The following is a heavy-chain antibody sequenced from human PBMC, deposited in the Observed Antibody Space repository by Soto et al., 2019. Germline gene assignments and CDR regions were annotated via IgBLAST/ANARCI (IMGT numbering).Heavy chain of an antibody. Sequence: GESLKISCKGSGYSFTSYWISWARQMPGKGLEWMGRIDPSDSYTNYSPSFQGHVTISADKSISTAYLQWSSLKASDTAMYYCARLPFDYDILTGYYPKGFDYWGQGTLVTVSS. J-gene: IGHJ4*02. CDR3: ARLPFDYDILTGYYPKGFDY. V-gene: IGHV5-10-1*01. CDR1: GYSFTSYW. CDR2: IDPSDSYT. D-gene: IGHD3-9*01.